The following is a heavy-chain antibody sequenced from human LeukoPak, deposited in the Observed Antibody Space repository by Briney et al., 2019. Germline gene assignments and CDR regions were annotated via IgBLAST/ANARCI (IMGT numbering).Heavy chain of an antibody. V-gene: IGHV3-15*01. CDR1: GFTLSNAW. CDR3: TTAPVESYYYYYMDV. CDR2: IKSKTDGGTT. D-gene: IGHD3-3*01. J-gene: IGHJ6*03. Sequence: GGSLRLSCAASGFTLSNAWMSWVRQAPGKGLEWVGRIKSKTDGGTTDYAAPVKGRFTISRDDSKNTLYLQMNSLKTEDTAVYYCTTAPVESYYYYYMDVWGKGTTVTVSS.